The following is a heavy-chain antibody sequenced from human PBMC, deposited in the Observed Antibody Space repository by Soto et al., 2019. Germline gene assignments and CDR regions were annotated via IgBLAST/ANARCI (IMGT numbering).Heavy chain of an antibody. J-gene: IGHJ3*02. CDR1: GFTFNSYA. V-gene: IGHV3-23*01. Sequence: PGGSLRLSCAASGFTFNSYAMSWVRQAPGKGLEWVSAISGSGGSTYYADSVKGRFTISRDNSKNTLYLQMNSLRAEDTAVYYCAKARIRGYELDAFDIWGQGTMVTVSS. CDR3: AKARIRGYELDAFDI. D-gene: IGHD5-18*01. CDR2: ISGSGGST.